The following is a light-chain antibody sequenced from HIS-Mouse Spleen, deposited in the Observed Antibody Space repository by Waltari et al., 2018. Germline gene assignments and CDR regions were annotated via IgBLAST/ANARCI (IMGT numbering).Light chain of an antibody. Sequence: SYVLTQPPSVSVAPGQTARITWGGNNIGSKSGHWYQQKPGQAPVLVVYDDSDRPSGIPARFSGSNSGNTATLTISRVEAGDEADYYCQVWDSSSDHAVFGGGTQLTAL. J-gene: IGLJ7*02. V-gene: IGLV3-21*02. CDR3: QVWDSSSDHAV. CDR2: DDS. CDR1: NIGSKS.